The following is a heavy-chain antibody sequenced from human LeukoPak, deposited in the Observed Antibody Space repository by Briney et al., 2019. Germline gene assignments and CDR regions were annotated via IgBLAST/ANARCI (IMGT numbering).Heavy chain of an antibody. Sequence: PGGSLRLSCAPSLFTFSNYEMNWVREAPGPGLGGVSYFSTSGSTIYYADSVKGRFTSSRDNAKISLYLQMDGLRAEDTAVYYCARDGPAYYDSSGYSDYWGRGILVTVSS. V-gene: IGHV3-48*03. CDR1: LFTFSNYE. CDR2: FSTSGSTI. CDR3: ARDGPAYYDSSGYSDY. D-gene: IGHD3-22*01. J-gene: IGHJ4*02.